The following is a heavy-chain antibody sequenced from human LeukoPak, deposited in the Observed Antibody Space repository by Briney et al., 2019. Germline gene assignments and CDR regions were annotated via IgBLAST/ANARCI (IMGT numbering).Heavy chain of an antibody. CDR2: IRFDGSNR. V-gene: IGHV3-30*02. CDR1: GFTFSDYG. CDR3: AKEGTASKPSDLDY. Sequence: GGSLRLSCAASGFTFSDYGMHWVRQAPGKGLEWVAFIRFDGSNRYYADSVKGRFTISRHSSKNTLSLQMNSLRAEDTAVYYCAKEGTASKPSDLDYWGQGTLVTVSS. D-gene: IGHD1/OR15-1a*01. J-gene: IGHJ4*02.